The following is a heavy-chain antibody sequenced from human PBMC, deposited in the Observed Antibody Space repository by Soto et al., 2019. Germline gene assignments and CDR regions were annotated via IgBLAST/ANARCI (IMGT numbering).Heavy chain of an antibody. CDR1: GGTIVGVGCH. CDR2: IYYSGST. CDR3: ARTYGDYGGSGDGVYY. Sequence: ILCLSCSVAGGTIVGVGCHWSMIRQNPGKGLEWIGYIYYSGSTYYNPSLKSRVTISVDTSKNQFSLKLSSVTAADTAVYYCARTYGDYGGSGDGVYYWGQGTLVTVSP. V-gene: IGHV4-31*03. D-gene: IGHD4-17*01. J-gene: IGHJ4*02.